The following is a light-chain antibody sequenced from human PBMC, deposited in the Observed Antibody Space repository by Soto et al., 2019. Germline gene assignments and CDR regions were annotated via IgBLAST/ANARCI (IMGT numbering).Light chain of an antibody. J-gene: IGKJ2*01. CDR1: QSVNNY. CDR3: QQRSNWPPV. CDR2: DAS. Sequence: EIVLTQSPATLSLSPGERVTLSCRASQSVNNYLVWYQQKPGQAPRLLIYDASNRATGIPARFSGSGSGTDFTLTISSLEPEDFAVYYCQQRSNWPPVFGQGTKLEIK. V-gene: IGKV3-11*01.